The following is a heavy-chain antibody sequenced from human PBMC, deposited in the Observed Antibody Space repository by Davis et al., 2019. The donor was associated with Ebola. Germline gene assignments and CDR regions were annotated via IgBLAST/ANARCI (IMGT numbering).Heavy chain of an antibody. D-gene: IGHD3-10*01. J-gene: IGHJ4*02. CDR3: AREFRRSYFDY. Sequence: SETLSLTCTVSGASIRSHYWSWIRQPPGKTLEWIGYIYYTGTTNFNPFLKSRVTLSVHTSENKFSLKLSSVTAADTAVYYCAREFRRSYFDYWGQGTLVTVSS. CDR2: IYYTGTT. V-gene: IGHV4-59*11. CDR1: GASIRSHY.